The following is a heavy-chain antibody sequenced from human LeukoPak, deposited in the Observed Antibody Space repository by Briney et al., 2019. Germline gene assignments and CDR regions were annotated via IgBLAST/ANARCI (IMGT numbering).Heavy chain of an antibody. J-gene: IGHJ4*02. D-gene: IGHD3-3*01. CDR1: GFAFSSYS. Sequence: PGGSLRLSCAASGFAFSSYSMNWVRQAPGKGLEWVSSISSSSSYIYYADSVKGRFTISRDNAKNSLYLQMNSLRAEDTAVYYCARAPDKDYFGSGYLSSQLFDYWGQGTLVTVSS. V-gene: IGHV3-21*01. CDR2: ISSSSSYI. CDR3: ARAPDKDYFGSGYLSSQLFDY.